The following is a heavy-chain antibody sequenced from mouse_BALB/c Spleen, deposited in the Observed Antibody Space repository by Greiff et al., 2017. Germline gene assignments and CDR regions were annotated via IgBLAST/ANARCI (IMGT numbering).Heavy chain of an antibody. D-gene: IGHD4-1*01. Sequence: VQLQQSGAELVRPGASVTLSCKASGYTFTDYEMHWVKQTPVHGLEWIGAIDPETGGTAYNQKLKGKATLTADKSSSTAYMELRSLTSEDSAVYYCTRETGTGDYWGQGTTLTVSS. CDR3: TRETGTGDY. CDR1: GYTFTDYE. J-gene: IGHJ2*01. CDR2: IDPETGGT. V-gene: IGHV1-15*01.